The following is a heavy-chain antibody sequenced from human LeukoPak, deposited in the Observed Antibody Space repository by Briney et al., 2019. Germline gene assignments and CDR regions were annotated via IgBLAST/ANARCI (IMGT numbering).Heavy chain of an antibody. D-gene: IGHD3-10*01. CDR2: MNPNSGNT. J-gene: IGHJ4*02. V-gene: IGHV1-8*02. Sequence: ASVKVSCKASGYTFTGYYIHWVRQATGQGLEWMGWMNPNSGNTGYAQKFQGRVTVTRNTSISTAYMELSSLRSEDTAVYYCARGPPVLLWFGELYFDYWGQGTLVTVSS. CDR1: GYTFTGYY. CDR3: ARGPPVLLWFGELYFDY.